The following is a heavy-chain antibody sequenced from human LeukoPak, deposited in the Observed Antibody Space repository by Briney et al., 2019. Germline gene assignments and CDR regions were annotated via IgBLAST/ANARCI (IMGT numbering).Heavy chain of an antibody. Sequence: GGSLRLSCAASGFTFSSYSMNWVRQAPGKGLEWVSSISSSSSYIYYAVSLKGRFTISRDNAKNSLYLQMNSLRAGDTAVYYCARDHRLYYYDSSVGFAFDYWGQGTLVTVSS. CDR1: GFTFSSYS. J-gene: IGHJ4*02. CDR3: ARDHRLYYYDSSVGFAFDY. V-gene: IGHV3-21*01. D-gene: IGHD3-22*01. CDR2: ISSSSSYI.